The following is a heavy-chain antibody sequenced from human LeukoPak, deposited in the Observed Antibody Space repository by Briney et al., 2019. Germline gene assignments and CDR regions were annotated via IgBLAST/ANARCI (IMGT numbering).Heavy chain of an antibody. Sequence: SETLPLTCTVSGGSISSYYWSWIRQPPGKGLEWIGYIYYSGSTNYNPSLKSRVTISVDTSKNQFSLKLSSVTAADTAVYYCARNHQGRTYYYYYYYMDVWGKGTTVTVSS. CDR2: IYYSGST. V-gene: IGHV4-59*01. CDR1: GGSISSYY. CDR3: ARNHQGRTYYYYYYYMDV. D-gene: IGHD1-14*01. J-gene: IGHJ6*03.